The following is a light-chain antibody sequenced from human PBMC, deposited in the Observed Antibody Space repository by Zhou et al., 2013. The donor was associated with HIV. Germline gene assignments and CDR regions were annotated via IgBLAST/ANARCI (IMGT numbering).Light chain of an antibody. Sequence: EIVLTQSPGTLSLSPGERATLSCRASQTVMRSFLAWYQQKPGQAPRLLIYETSSRAPGVPDRFSGSGSGTDFTLTISRLESEDFAVYYCQQRSNWPPDAFGQGTKLEIK. CDR3: QQRSNWPPDA. V-gene: IGKV3D-20*02. J-gene: IGKJ2*01. CDR2: ETS. CDR1: QTVMRSF.